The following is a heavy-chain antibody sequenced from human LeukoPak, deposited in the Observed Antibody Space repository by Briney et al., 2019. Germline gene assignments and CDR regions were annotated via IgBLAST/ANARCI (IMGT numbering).Heavy chain of an antibody. CDR2: IYYSGSI. D-gene: IGHD6-13*01. J-gene: IGHJ6*03. Sequence: SDTLSLTCTVSGGSISSSSYYWGWVRQPPGKGLEWIGSIYYSGSIYYNPSLKSRVTISVDTSKNQFSLNLSSVTAADTAVYSCARASGSSWYERRLHAYYYYMDVWGKGTTVTVS. CDR3: ARASGSSWYERRLHAYYYYMDV. CDR1: GGSISSSSYY. V-gene: IGHV4-39*07.